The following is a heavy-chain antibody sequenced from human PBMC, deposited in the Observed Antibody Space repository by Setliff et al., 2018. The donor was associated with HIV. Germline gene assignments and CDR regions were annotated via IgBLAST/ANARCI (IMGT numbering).Heavy chain of an antibody. Sequence: PSETLSLTCTVSGASISSGTYFWTWVRQPAGQGLEWVGHIYSIGSTKYNPSLQSRVTMSRDTSKNQFSLHLRSVTAADTAVYYCAEGAVTFEGVLNYWGQGAQVTVSS. V-gene: IGHV4-61*09. CDR2: IYSIGST. D-gene: IGHD3-16*01. CDR3: AEGAVTFEGVLNY. CDR1: GASISSGTYF. J-gene: IGHJ4*02.